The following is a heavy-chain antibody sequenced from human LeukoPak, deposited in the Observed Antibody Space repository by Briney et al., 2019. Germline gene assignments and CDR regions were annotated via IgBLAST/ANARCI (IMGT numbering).Heavy chain of an antibody. V-gene: IGHV3-21*01. CDR3: ARDNLIAAAGTGFDP. CDR1: GFTFSSYS. D-gene: IGHD6-13*01. CDR2: ISSSSDYI. Sequence: GGSLRLSCAASGFTFSSYSMNWVRQAPGKGLEWVSSISSSSDYIYHADSVKGRFTISRDNAKKSLYLQMNSLRAEDTAVYSCARDNLIAAAGTGFDPWGQGTLVTVSS. J-gene: IGHJ5*02.